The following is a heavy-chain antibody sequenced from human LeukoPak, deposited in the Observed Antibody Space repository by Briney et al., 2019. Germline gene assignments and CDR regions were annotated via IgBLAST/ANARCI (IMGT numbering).Heavy chain of an antibody. CDR3: ARAEVEMATIFFDY. J-gene: IGHJ4*02. Sequence: GGSLRLSCAASGFTFSSYSMNWVRQAPGKGLEWVSSISSSSSYIYYADSVKGRFTISRDNAKNSLYLQMNSLRAEDTAVYYCARAEVEMATIFFDYWGQGTQVTVSS. CDR1: GFTFSSYS. D-gene: IGHD5-24*01. CDR2: ISSSSSYI. V-gene: IGHV3-21*01.